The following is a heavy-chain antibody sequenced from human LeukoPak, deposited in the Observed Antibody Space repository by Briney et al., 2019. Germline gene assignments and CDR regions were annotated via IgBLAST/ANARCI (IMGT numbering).Heavy chain of an antibody. CDR1: GFTFSSYT. Sequence: GGSLRLSCAASGFTFSSYTMSWVRQAPGKGLEWVSYISSSGSATYHAGSVKGRFTISRDNAKNSLYLQLNSLRVEDTAVYYCERERGYTHSFDFWGQGTLVTVSS. J-gene: IGHJ4*02. D-gene: IGHD5-24*01. CDR3: ERERGYTHSFDF. V-gene: IGHV3-48*01. CDR2: ISSSGSAT.